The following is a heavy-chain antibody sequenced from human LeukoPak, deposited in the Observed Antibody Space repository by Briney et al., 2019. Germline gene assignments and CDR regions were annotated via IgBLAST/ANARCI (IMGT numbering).Heavy chain of an antibody. D-gene: IGHD2-2*01. J-gene: IGHJ5*02. CDR3: AARQLYCSSTSCYFDP. Sequence: SETLSLTCTVSGGSISSHYWSWIRQPPGKGLEWIGYIYYSGSTNYNPSLKSRVTISVDTSKNQFSLKLSSVTAADTAVYYCAARQLYCSSTSCYFDPWGQGTLVTVSS. V-gene: IGHV4-59*11. CDR1: GGSISSHY. CDR2: IYYSGST.